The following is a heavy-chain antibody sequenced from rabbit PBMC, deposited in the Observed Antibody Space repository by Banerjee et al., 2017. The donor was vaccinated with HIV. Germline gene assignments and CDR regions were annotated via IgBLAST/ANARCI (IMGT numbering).Heavy chain of an antibody. D-gene: IGHD4-1*01. J-gene: IGHJ4*01. V-gene: IGHV1S45*01. CDR3: ARDLAGAIGWNFNL. CDR1: GFSFSNKYV. Sequence: QEQLEESGGDLVKPEGSLTLTCTASGFSFSNKYVMCWVRQAPGKGLEWLACINTSSGNIVYASWAKGRFTISKASSTTVTLQMTSLTAADTATYFCARDLAGAIGWNFNLWGQGTLVTVS. CDR2: INTSSGNI.